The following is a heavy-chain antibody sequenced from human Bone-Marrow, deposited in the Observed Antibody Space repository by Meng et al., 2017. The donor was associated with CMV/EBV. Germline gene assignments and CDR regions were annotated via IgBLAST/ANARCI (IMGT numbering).Heavy chain of an antibody. CDR2: IYYSGDT. CDR3: ARSQAARGIFDY. Sequence: VSGGSIRSGGHYWSWIRQHPGKGLEWFGYIYYSGDTYYNPSLKSRVTISVDTSKNQFSLRLSSVTAADTAVYYCARSQAARGIFDYWGQGTLVTVSS. J-gene: IGHJ4*02. D-gene: IGHD6-6*01. CDR1: GGSIRSGGHY. V-gene: IGHV4-31*02.